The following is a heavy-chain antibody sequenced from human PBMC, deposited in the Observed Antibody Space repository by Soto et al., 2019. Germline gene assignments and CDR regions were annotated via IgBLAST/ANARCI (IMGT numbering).Heavy chain of an antibody. CDR3: AKDLAGYSYGIDY. V-gene: IGHV3-23*01. J-gene: IGHJ4*02. D-gene: IGHD5-18*01. CDR1: GFTFSSYA. CDR2: ISGSGGST. Sequence: GGSLRLSCAASGFTFSSYAMSWVRQAPGKGLEWVSAISGSGGSTYYADSVKGWFTISRDNSKNTLYLQMNSLGAEDTAVYYCAKDLAGYSYGIDYCGQGTLVTVSS.